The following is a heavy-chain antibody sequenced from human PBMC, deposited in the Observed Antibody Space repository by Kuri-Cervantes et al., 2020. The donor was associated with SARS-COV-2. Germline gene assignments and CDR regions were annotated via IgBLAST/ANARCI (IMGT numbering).Heavy chain of an antibody. Sequence: GGSLRLSCEVSGFLFSASAIHWVRQASGKGLEWVGRVRGKANNYATAYAASVKGRFTISRDDSKNMAYLQMHSLKTEDTAVYYCARDPNANHNNWFDPWGQGTLVTVSS. J-gene: IGHJ5*02. CDR1: GFLFSASA. CDR2: VRGKANNYAT. D-gene: IGHD4/OR15-4a*01. CDR3: ARDPNANHNNWFDP. V-gene: IGHV3-73*01.